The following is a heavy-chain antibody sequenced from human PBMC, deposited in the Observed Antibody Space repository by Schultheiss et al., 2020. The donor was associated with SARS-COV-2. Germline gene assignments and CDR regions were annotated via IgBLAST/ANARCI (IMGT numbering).Heavy chain of an antibody. CDR1: GYSISSGYY. J-gene: IGHJ4*02. CDR3: AREGTNYGSGTYSNVYFDY. V-gene: IGHV4-61*01. CDR2: IYYSGSS. D-gene: IGHD3-10*01. Sequence: SETLSLTCTVSGYSISSGYYWSWIRQPPGKGLEWIGYIYYSGSSNYDPSLKSRVTISVDTSKNQFSLKLNSVTATDTAVYYCAREGTNYGSGTYSNVYFDYWGQGALVTVSS.